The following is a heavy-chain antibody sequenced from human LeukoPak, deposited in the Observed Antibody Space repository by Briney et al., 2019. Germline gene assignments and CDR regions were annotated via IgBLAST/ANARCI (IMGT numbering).Heavy chain of an antibody. V-gene: IGHV3-21*01. D-gene: IGHD3-10*01. Sequence: PGGSLRLSCAASGFTFSSYSMNWVRQAPGKGLEWVSSISSSSNYIYYADSVKGRFTISRDNAKNSLYLQMNSLRAEDTAVYYCARGDRSGNYYGSGSPWGQGTLVTVSS. J-gene: IGHJ5*02. CDR3: ARGDRSGNYYGSGSP. CDR2: ISSSSNYI. CDR1: GFTFSSYS.